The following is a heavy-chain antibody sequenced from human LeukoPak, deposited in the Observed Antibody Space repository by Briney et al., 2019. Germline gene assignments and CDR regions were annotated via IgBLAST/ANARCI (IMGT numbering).Heavy chain of an antibody. Sequence: GGSLRLSCAASGFTFSSYSMNWVRHAPGKGLEFVSSISSSSSYIYYADSVKGRFTISRDNAKNSLYLQMNSLRAEDTAVYYCAREKGLWFGERMGMDVWGQGTTVTVSS. CDR1: GFTFSSYS. J-gene: IGHJ6*02. D-gene: IGHD3-10*01. CDR2: ISSSSSYI. V-gene: IGHV3-21*01. CDR3: AREKGLWFGERMGMDV.